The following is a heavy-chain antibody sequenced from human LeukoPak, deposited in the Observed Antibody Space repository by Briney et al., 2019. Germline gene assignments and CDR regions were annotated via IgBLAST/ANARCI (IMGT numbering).Heavy chain of an antibody. J-gene: IGHJ4*02. CDR3: ARTYPMFGYAGDY. V-gene: IGHV3-21*06. CDR1: GFTFNDYS. CDR2: ITNGSNYM. Sequence: GGSLRLSCVASGFTFNDYSMIWVRQAPGKGLEWVSSITNGSNYMYYADSVRGRFTISRDNAKSLMYLQMDSLRAEDTAIYFCARTYPMFGYAGDYWGQGTVVTVSS. D-gene: IGHD3-10*02.